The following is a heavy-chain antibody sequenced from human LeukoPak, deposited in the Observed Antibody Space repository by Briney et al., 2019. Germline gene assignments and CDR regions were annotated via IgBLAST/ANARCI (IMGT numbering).Heavy chain of an antibody. D-gene: IGHD3-22*01. CDR1: GFTFSSYG. CDR2: IWYDGSNK. CDR3: ARDRLYYDSSSGYYYYYYGMDV. V-gene: IGHV3-33*01. Sequence: PGRSLRLSCAASGFTFSSYGMHWVRQAPGKGLEWVAVIWYDGSNKYYADSVKGRFTISRDNSKNTLYLQMNSLRAEDTAVYYCARDRLYYDSSSGYYYYYYGMDVRGQGTTVTVSS. J-gene: IGHJ6*02.